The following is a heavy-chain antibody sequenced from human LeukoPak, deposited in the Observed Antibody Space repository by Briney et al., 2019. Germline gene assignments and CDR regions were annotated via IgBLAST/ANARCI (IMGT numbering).Heavy chain of an antibody. Sequence: PGGSLRPSCATSGFTFSDYYMHWVRQAPGKGLVWVARMSGDGSSTDYADSVKGRFTISRDNAKNSLYLQMNSLRAEDTALYYCARVLRYCSGGNCYSGGLGYMDVWGKGTTVTISS. V-gene: IGHV3-74*01. D-gene: IGHD2-15*01. J-gene: IGHJ6*03. CDR2: MSGDGSST. CDR3: ARVLRYCSGGNCYSGGLGYMDV. CDR1: GFTFSDYY.